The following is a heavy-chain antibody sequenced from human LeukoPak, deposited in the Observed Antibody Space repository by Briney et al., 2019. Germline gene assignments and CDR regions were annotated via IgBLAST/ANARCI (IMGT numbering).Heavy chain of an antibody. CDR3: AKEEDYYGSGSSLLYTN. D-gene: IGHD3-10*01. V-gene: IGHV3-30*18. CDR2: VSYDGSNK. J-gene: IGHJ4*02. Sequence: PGRSLRLSCAASGFTFSSYGMHWVRQAPGKGLEWVAVVSYDGSNKYYADSVKGRFTISRDNSKNTLYLQMNSLRAEDTAVYYCAKEEDYYGSGSSLLYTNWGQGTLVTVSS. CDR1: GFTFSSYG.